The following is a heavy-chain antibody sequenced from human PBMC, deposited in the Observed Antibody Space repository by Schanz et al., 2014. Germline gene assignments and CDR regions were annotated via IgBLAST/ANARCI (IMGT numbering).Heavy chain of an antibody. CDR2: LYTGGST. D-gene: IGHD1-1*01. J-gene: IGHJ3*01. Sequence: EVQLVESGGGLIHPGGSLRLSCAVSGFTVSTHYMTWVRQAPGKGRECVSVLYTGGSTFYAESVRGRFFISRDSSKNTLFLHMNSLRAEDTAVYYCVRDAGRDGYNLAFDVWGQGTLVTVSS. CDR1: GFTVSTHY. CDR3: VRDAGRDGYNLAFDV. V-gene: IGHV3-53*01.